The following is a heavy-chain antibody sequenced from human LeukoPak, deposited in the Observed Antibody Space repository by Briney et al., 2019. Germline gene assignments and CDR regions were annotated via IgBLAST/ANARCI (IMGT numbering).Heavy chain of an antibody. D-gene: IGHD3-10*02. Sequence: SQTLSLTCTVSGGSISSGSCYWSWIRQPAGKGLEWIGRIYTSGSTNYNPSLKSRVTISVDTSKNQFSLKLSSVTAADTAVYYCAELGITMIGGVWGKGTTVTISS. J-gene: IGHJ6*04. CDR1: GGSISSGSCY. V-gene: IGHV4-61*02. CDR2: IYTSGST. CDR3: AELGITMIGGV.